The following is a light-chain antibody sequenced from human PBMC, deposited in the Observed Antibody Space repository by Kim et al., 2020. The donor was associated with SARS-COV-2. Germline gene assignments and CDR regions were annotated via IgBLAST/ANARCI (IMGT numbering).Light chain of an antibody. V-gene: IGKV3-11*01. CDR3: QQRSKWPPS. Sequence: LSPGTRATLSCKASTDVGTSLAWYQQRPGQAPRLLIYDASNRATGIPGRFSGSGSGTDFTLTISSLEPEDFAVYYCQQRSKWPPSFGQGTKVDIK. J-gene: IGKJ1*01. CDR1: TDVGTS. CDR2: DAS.